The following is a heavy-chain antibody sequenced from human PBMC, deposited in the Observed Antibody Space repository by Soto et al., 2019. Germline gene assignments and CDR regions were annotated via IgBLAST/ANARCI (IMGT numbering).Heavy chain of an antibody. CDR2: ISFDGTHT. CDR1: GFTFSNYA. CDR3: ARDGYCVSTTCYFLPDV. D-gene: IGHD2-2*03. V-gene: IGHV3-33*08. J-gene: IGHJ6*02. Sequence: PGGSLRLSCAASGFTFSNYAMHWVRQAPGKGLEWVAVISFDGTHTYYGDSVKGRFTISRDNAKNSLYLQMNSLRDEDTAVYYCARDGYCVSTTCYFLPDVWGQGTTVTV.